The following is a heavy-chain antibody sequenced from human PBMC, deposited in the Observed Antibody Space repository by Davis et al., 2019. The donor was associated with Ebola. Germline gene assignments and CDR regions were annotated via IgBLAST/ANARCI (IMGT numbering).Heavy chain of an antibody. J-gene: IGHJ4*02. CDR2: ISGRVRTP. CDR3: AKSRIAAAVLQHFDY. CDR1: GFTFSSYA. D-gene: IGHD6-13*01. Sequence: GGSLRLSCAASGFTFSSYAMTWVRQAPGKWLEWVSVISGRVRTPYYADSVKGRFTISRDNSKNTLYLQMNSLRVEDTAVYYCAKSRIAAAVLQHFDYWGQGTLVTVSS. V-gene: IGHV3-23*01.